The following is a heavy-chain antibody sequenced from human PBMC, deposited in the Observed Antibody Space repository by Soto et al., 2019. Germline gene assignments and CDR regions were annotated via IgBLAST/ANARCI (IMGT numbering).Heavy chain of an antibody. D-gene: IGHD3-22*01. CDR3: ARHNYDLEFPKE. CDR2: THYGGST. V-gene: IGHV4-39*01. Sequence: QLQLQESGPGLVKPSETLSLTCTVSGGSISSSSSYWGWIRQPPGKGLEWIGSTHYGGSTYYNPSLKSRVTLSVDTSKNQFSLRLSSVTAADTAVYYCARHNYDLEFPKEWGQGTLVTVSS. CDR1: GGSISSSSSY. J-gene: IGHJ4*02.